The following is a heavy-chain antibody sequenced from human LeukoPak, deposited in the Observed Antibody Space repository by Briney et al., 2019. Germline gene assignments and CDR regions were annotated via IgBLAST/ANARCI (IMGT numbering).Heavy chain of an antibody. CDR2: ISAYNGNN. D-gene: IGHD5-24*01. CDR1: GYTFTSYG. J-gene: IGHJ6*03. Sequence: ASVKVSCKASGYTFTSYGISWVRQAPGQGLEWMGWISAYNGNNNYAQRLQSRVTMTTDTSTSTAYMELRSLRSDDTAVYYCARVGLSSEMGYYYYYMDVWGKGTTVTVSS. V-gene: IGHV1-18*01. CDR3: ARVGLSSEMGYYYYYMDV.